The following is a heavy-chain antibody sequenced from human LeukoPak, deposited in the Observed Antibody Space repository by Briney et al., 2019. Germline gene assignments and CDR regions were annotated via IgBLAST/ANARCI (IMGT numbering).Heavy chain of an antibody. J-gene: IGHJ4*02. CDR3: AKDVGIAEGVNEY. V-gene: IGHV3-30*02. CDR1: GFTFSSYG. Sequence: GGPLRLSCAASGFTFSSYGTHWVRQAPGKGLEWVAVIWYDGSNKYYADSVKGRFTISRDNSKNTLYLQMNSLRTEDTAVYYCAKDVGIAEGVNEYWGQGTLVTVSS. CDR2: IWYDGSNK. D-gene: IGHD6-13*01.